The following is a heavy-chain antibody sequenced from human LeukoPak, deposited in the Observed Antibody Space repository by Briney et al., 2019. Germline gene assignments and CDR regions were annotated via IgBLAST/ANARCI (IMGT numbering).Heavy chain of an antibody. D-gene: IGHD6-19*01. J-gene: IGHJ5*02. Sequence: GGSLRLSCAASGFTFSSYSMNWVRQAPGKGLEWVSSISSSSSYIYYADSVKGRFTISRDNAKNSLYLQMNSLRAEDTAVYYCARDQRNSGWYLNDWFDPWGQGTLVTVSS. CDR2: ISSSSSYI. CDR1: GFTFSSYS. CDR3: ARDQRNSGWYLNDWFDP. V-gene: IGHV3-21*01.